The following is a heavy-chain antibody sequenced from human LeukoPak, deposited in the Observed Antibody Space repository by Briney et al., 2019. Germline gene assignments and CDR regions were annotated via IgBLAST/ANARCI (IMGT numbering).Heavy chain of an antibody. J-gene: IGHJ6*02. D-gene: IGHD3-9*01. CDR1: GFTVSSNY. CDR3: ARDTRYFDWLLTSYGMDV. Sequence: GGSLRLSCAASGFTVSSNYMSWVRQAPGKGLEWVSVIYSGGSRYYADSVKGRFTISRDNSKNTLYLQMNSLRAEDTAVYYSARDTRYFDWLLTSYGMDVWGQGTTVTVSS. CDR2: IYSGGSR. V-gene: IGHV3-53*01.